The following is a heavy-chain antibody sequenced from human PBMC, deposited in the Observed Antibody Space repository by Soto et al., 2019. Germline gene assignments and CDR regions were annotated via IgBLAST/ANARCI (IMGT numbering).Heavy chain of an antibody. V-gene: IGHV3-48*03. J-gene: IGHJ4*02. CDR2: ISSSGSTI. Sequence: TGGSLRLSCAASGFTFSSYEMNWVRQAPGKGLEWVSYISSSGSTIYYADSVKGRFTISRDNAKNSLYLQMNSLRAEDTAVYYCARVVYSYGYYFDYWGQGTLVTVSS. D-gene: IGHD5-18*01. CDR3: ARVVYSYGYYFDY. CDR1: GFTFSSYE.